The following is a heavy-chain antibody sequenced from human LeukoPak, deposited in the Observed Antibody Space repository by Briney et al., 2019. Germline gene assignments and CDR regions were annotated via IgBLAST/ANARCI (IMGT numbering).Heavy chain of an antibody. J-gene: IGHJ4*02. Sequence: GASVNVSCKASGYTFTSYAMNWVRQAPGQGLEWMGWINTNTGNPTYAQGFTGRFVFSLDTSVSTAYLQISSLKAEDTAVYYCARYGAYYYDSSGYYREYYFDYWGQGTLVTVSS. CDR1: GYTFTSYA. CDR2: INTNTGNP. D-gene: IGHD3-22*01. CDR3: ARYGAYYYDSSGYYREYYFDY. V-gene: IGHV7-4-1*02.